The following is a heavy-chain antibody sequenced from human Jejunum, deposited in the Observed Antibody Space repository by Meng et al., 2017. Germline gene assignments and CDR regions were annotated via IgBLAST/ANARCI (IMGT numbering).Heavy chain of an antibody. J-gene: IGHJ4*02. CDR3: ASLSSSWSGADY. V-gene: IGHV4-34*01. CDR2: IHQSGST. Sequence: QVQLQQWGAGLLKPSETLSLTCAIYGGSFNNYYWSWIRQPPGEGLEWIGEIHQSGSTNYNPSLKSRVTISVDSSKNQFFLDLSSVNAADTAVYYCASLSSSWSGADYWGQGTLVTVSS. CDR1: GGSFNNYY. D-gene: IGHD6-13*01.